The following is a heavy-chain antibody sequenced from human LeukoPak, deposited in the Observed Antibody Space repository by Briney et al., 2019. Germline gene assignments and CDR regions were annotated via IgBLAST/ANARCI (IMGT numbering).Heavy chain of an antibody. CDR1: GFTFSSYS. Sequence: GGSLRLSCAASGFTFSSYSINWVRQTPGKGLEWVSYISSSSDSIYYADSVKGRFTISRDNSKNTLYLQMNSLRAEDTAVYYCAKARTHYYDSSGFSSGDYWGQGTLVTVSS. J-gene: IGHJ4*02. D-gene: IGHD3-22*01. V-gene: IGHV3-48*01. CDR2: ISSSSDSI. CDR3: AKARTHYYDSSGFSSGDY.